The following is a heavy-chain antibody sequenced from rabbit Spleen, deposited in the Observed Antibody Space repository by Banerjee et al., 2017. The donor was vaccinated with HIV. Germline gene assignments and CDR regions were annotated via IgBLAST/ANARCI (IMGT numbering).Heavy chain of an antibody. CDR3: ARGGTSAGDGFSL. J-gene: IGHJ4*01. D-gene: IGHD2-1*01. V-gene: IGHV1S45*01. CDR2: IYTGDGNT. Sequence: QEQLVESGGGLVQPEGSLTLNCTPSGFSFSGYYFMSWVRQAPGKGLESIACIYTGDGNTYYASWAKGRFTISKTSSTTVTLQMTSLTAADTATYFCARGGTSAGDGFSLWGPGTLVTVS. CDR1: GFSFSGYYF.